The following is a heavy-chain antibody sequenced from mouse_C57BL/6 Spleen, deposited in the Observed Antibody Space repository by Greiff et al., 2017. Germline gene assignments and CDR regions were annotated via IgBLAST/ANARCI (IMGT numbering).Heavy chain of an antibody. CDR2: IYPGSGNT. V-gene: IGHV1-66*01. Sequence: QVQLKQSGPELVKPGASVKISCKASGYSFTSYYIHWVKQRPGQGLEWIGWIYPGSGNTKYNEKFKGKATLTADTSSSTAYMQLSSLTSEDSAVYYCAREGYDHYAMDYWGQGTSVTVSS. CDR3: AREGYDHYAMDY. CDR1: GYSFTSYY. D-gene: IGHD2-2*01. J-gene: IGHJ4*01.